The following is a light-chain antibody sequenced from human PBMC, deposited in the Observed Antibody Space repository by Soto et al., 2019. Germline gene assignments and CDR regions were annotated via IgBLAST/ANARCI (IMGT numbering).Light chain of an antibody. CDR3: CSYAGSSAV. CDR1: SSDVGGYNY. V-gene: IGLV2-11*01. CDR2: DVS. Sequence: QSVLTQPRSVSGSPGQSVTISCNGTSSDVGGYNYVSWYQQHPGKAPKLMIYDVSKRPSGVPDRFSGSKSGNTASLTISGLQAEDEAYYYCCSYAGSSAVFGGGTQLTVL. J-gene: IGLJ7*01.